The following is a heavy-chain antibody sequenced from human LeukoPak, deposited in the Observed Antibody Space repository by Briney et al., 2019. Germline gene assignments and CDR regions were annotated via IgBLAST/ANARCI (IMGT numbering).Heavy chain of an antibody. Sequence: ASVKVSCKASGYTFTSYDTNWVRQATGQGLEWMGWMNPNSGNTHYAQKLQGRVTMTTDTSTSTAYMELRSLRSDDTAVYYCARDHTDWGQGTLVTVSS. CDR3: ARDHTD. D-gene: IGHD2-8*02. V-gene: IGHV1-8*01. CDR1: GYTFTSYD. CDR2: MNPNSGNT. J-gene: IGHJ4*02.